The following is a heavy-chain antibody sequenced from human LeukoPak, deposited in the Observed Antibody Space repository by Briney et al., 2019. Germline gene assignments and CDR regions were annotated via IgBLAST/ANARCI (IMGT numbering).Heavy chain of an antibody. J-gene: IGHJ4*02. V-gene: IGHV3-15*01. Sequence: GGSLRLSCAASGFTFSNAWMSWVRQAPGKGLEWVGRIKSKTDGGTTDYAAPVKGRFTISRDDSKNTLYLQMNSLKTEDTAVYYCTTDPPDIVATITDYWGQGTLVTVSS. CDR2: IKSKTDGGTT. D-gene: IGHD5-12*01. CDR1: GFTFSNAW. CDR3: TTDPPDIVATITDY.